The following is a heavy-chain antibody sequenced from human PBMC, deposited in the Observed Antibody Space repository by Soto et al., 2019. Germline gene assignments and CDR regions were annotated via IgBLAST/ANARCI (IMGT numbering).Heavy chain of an antibody. D-gene: IGHD2-15*01. V-gene: IGHV4-59*11. CDR1: GGSISSPY. CDR3: ARAYCSGGSCWAWSNWFDP. J-gene: IGHJ5*02. Sequence: SETLSLTCTVAGGSISSPYWSLIRQPPGKGLEWIGYIYYSGSTNYNPSLKSRVTINPDTSKNQFSLQLNSVTPEDTAVYYCARAYCSGGSCWAWSNWFDPWGQGTLVTVSS. CDR2: IYYSGST.